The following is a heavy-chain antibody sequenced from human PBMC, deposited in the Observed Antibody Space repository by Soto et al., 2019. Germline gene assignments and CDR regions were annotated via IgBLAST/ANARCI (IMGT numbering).Heavy chain of an antibody. CDR3: ARECSYDTMDY. CDR2: ISSSGSTV. V-gene: IGHV3-48*03. J-gene: IGHJ4*02. Sequence: PGGSLRLSCVASGVTFSAAELNWVRLAPGKGLEWVSYISSSGSTVYHADSVGGRLTISRDNAKNSLFLQMNSLRAEDTALYYCARECSYDTMDYWGLGTLVTVSS. CDR1: GVTFSAAE. D-gene: IGHD3-22*01.